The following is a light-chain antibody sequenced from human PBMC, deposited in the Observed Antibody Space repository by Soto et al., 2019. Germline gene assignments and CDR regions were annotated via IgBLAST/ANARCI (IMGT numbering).Light chain of an antibody. CDR3: QRYDHWPPWT. V-gene: IGKV3-15*01. CDR1: QSVSIN. Sequence: IGLTHSPGTLSLSPGERATLSCRASQSVSINLAWYQQKPGQAPRLLIYDASIRATGIPVRFSGSGSGTEFTLTISNLQSEDFAVYYCQRYDHWPPWTFGQGTKVDI. J-gene: IGKJ1*01. CDR2: DAS.